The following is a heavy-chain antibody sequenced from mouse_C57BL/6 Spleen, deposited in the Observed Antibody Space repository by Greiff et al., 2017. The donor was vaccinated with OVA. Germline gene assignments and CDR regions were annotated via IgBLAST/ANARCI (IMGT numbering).Heavy chain of an antibody. D-gene: IGHD1-1*01. J-gene: IGHJ3*01. CDR2: IHPNSGST. Sequence: VQLQQPGAELVKPGASVKLSCKASGYTFTSYWMHWVKQRPGQGLEWIGMIHPNSGSTNYNEKFKSKATLTVDKSSSTAYMQLSSLTSADSAVYYCARNYGTRFAYWGQGTLVTVSA. V-gene: IGHV1-64*01. CDR3: ARNYGTRFAY. CDR1: GYTFTSYW.